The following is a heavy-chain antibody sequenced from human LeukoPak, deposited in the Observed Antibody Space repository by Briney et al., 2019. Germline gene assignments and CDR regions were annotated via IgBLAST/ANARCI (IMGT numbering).Heavy chain of an antibody. CDR2: VFHSGSS. D-gene: IGHD2-2*01. CDR3: AREYCGTTSCLYFDY. V-gene: IGHV4-31*03. Sequence: SQTLSLTCTVSGGSISSGGSYWSWIRQHPGKGLEWIGYVFHSGSSSYNPSLKSRVTISEDTSNNQFSLRLSSVTAADTAVYYCAREYCGTTSCLYFDYWGQGILVTVSS. CDR1: GGSISSGGSY. J-gene: IGHJ4*02.